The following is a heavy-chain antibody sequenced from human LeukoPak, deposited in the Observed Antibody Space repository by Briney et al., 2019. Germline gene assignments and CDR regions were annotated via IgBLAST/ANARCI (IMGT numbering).Heavy chain of an antibody. CDR2: IYYSGST. Sequence: ASETLSLTCTASGGSISSYYWSWLRQPPGKGLEWIGYIYYSGSTTYNPSLKSRVTISVDTSKNQFSVKLSSVTAADTAVYYCAREWNYVIDSWGQGTLVTVSS. V-gene: IGHV4-59*01. D-gene: IGHD1-7*01. J-gene: IGHJ5*01. CDR3: AREWNYVIDS. CDR1: GGSISSYY.